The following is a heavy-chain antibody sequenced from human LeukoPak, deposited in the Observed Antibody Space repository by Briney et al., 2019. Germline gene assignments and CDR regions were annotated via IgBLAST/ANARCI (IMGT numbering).Heavy chain of an antibody. Sequence: GGSLRLSCAASGFTFSSYAMSWVRQAPGKGLEWVSAISGSGGSTYYADSVKGRFTISRDNSKNTQYLQMNSLRAEDTAVYYCAKDQTGYSSSWYGWAFDYWGQGTLVTVSS. D-gene: IGHD6-13*01. J-gene: IGHJ4*02. CDR3: AKDQTGYSSSWYGWAFDY. V-gene: IGHV3-23*01. CDR2: ISGSGGST. CDR1: GFTFSSYA.